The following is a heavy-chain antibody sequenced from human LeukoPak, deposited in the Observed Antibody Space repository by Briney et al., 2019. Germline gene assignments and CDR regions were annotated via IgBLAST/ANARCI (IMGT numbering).Heavy chain of an antibody. J-gene: IGHJ4*02. V-gene: IGHV3-30*02. D-gene: IGHD2-2*01. CDR1: GFTFSSYG. CDR3: AKILVVVPAEHYFDY. Sequence: GGSLRPSCAASGFTFSSYGMHWVRQAPGKGLEWVAFIRYDGSNKYYADSVKGRFTISRDNSKNTLYLQMNSLRAEDTAVYYCAKILVVVPAEHYFDYWGQGTLVTVSS. CDR2: IRYDGSNK.